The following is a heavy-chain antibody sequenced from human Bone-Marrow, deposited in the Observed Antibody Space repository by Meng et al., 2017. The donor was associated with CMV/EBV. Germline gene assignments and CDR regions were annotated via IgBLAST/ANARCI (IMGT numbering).Heavy chain of an antibody. D-gene: IGHD5-18*01. CDR2: IYYSGST. V-gene: IGHV4-59*01. J-gene: IGHJ2*01. CDR3: ARTEIQLWLRYFDL. CDR1: GGSISGYY. Sequence: SETLSLTCTVSGGSISGYYWSWIRQPPGKGLEWIGHIYYSGSTNYNPSLQSRVTISVDTSKNQFSLNVSSVTAADTAVYYCARTEIQLWLRYFDLWGRGTLVTVSS.